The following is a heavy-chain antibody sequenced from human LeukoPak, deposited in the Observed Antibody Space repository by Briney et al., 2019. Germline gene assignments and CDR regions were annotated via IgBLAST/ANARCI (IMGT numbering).Heavy chain of an antibody. Sequence: GGSLRLSCAASGFTFSSHGMHWVRQAPGKGLEWVAFIRYDGSNKYYADSVEGRFTISRDNSKNTLYLQMNSLRAEDTAVYYCAKPKTTVTTTFDYWGQGTLVTVSS. CDR2: IRYDGSNK. V-gene: IGHV3-30*02. CDR1: GFTFSSHG. CDR3: AKPKTTVTTTFDY. D-gene: IGHD4-17*01. J-gene: IGHJ4*02.